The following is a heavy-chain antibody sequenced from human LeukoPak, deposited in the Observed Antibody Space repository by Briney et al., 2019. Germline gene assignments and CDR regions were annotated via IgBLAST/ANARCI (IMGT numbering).Heavy chain of an antibody. Sequence: PSETLSLTCAVSGDSISSSNWWSWVRQPPGKGLGWIGEIYHSGSTNYNPSLKSRVTISIDNSKNQFSLKLSSVTAADTAVYYCARGRWLDYWGQGTLVSVSS. CDR3: ARGRWLDY. CDR1: GDSISSSNW. CDR2: IYHSGST. D-gene: IGHD4-23*01. V-gene: IGHV4-4*02. J-gene: IGHJ4*02.